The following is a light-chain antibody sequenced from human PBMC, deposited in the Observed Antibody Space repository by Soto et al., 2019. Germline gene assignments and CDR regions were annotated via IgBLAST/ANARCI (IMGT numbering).Light chain of an antibody. CDR3: LQYNTYWT. CDR2: AAS. CDR1: QSISSW. J-gene: IGKJ1*01. Sequence: DIQMTQSPSTLSASVGDRVTITCRASQSISSWLAWYQQKPGKAPKLLIYAASTLQSGVPSRFSGSGSGTEFTLTISSLQPEDFATYYCLQYNTYWTFGQGTKVDIK. V-gene: IGKV1-5*01.